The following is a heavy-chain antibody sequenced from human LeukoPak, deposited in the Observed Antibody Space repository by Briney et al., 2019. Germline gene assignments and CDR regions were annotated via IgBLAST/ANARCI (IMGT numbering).Heavy chain of an antibody. D-gene: IGHD5-18*01. Sequence: MSSETLSLTCTVSGGSISSGGYYWSWIRQPPGKGLEWIGYIYYSGSTNYNPSLKSRVTISVDTSKNQFSLKLSSVTAADTAVYYCARGHTAAIAGQFDYWGQGTLVTVSS. CDR2: IYYSGST. V-gene: IGHV4-61*08. CDR3: ARGHTAAIAGQFDY. CDR1: GGSISSGGYY. J-gene: IGHJ4*02.